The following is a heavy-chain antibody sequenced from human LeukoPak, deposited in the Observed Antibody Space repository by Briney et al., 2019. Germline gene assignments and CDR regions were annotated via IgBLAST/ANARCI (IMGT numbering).Heavy chain of an antibody. D-gene: IGHD6-13*01. CDR1: GGSISSSSYY. V-gene: IGHV4-39*07. CDR2: IYYSGST. CDR3: ARDSRISAAGRGLYYFDY. Sequence: PSETLSLTCTVSGGSISSSSYYWGWIRQPPGKGLEWIGSIYYSGSTYYNPSLKGRVTISVDTSKNQFSLKLSSVTAADTAVYYCARDSRISAAGRGLYYFDYWGQGTLVTVSS. J-gene: IGHJ4*02.